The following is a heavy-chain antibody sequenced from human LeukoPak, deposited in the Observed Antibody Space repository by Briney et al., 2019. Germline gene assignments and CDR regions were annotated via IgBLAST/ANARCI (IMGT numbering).Heavy chain of an antibody. CDR1: GYSFTSYW. CDR3: ATLAGDCSSTSCYAGGRDY. J-gene: IGHJ4*02. CDR2: IDPSDSYT. Sequence: GASLEISCKGSGYSFTSYWIRWVRQMPGKGLGWMGRIDPSDSYTNYSPSFQGHVTISADKSISTAYLQWSSLKASDTAMYYCATLAGDCSSTSCYAGGRDYWGQGTLVTVSS. V-gene: IGHV5-10-1*01. D-gene: IGHD2-2*01.